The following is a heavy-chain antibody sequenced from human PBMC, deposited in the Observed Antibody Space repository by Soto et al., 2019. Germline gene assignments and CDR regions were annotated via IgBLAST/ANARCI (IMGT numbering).Heavy chain of an antibody. CDR2: IYHSGST. Sequence: LETLSLTCAVSGYSISSGYYWGWIRQPPGKGLEWIGSIYHSGSTYYNPSLKSRVTISVDTSKNQFSLKLSSVTAADTAVYYCAGIISTTVLFDYWGQGTLVTVSS. D-gene: IGHD4-4*01. CDR3: AGIISTTVLFDY. J-gene: IGHJ4*02. CDR1: GYSISSGYY. V-gene: IGHV4-38-2*01.